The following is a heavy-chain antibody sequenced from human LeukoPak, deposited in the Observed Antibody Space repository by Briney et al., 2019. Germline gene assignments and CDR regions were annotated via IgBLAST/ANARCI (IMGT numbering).Heavy chain of an antibody. V-gene: IGHV3-23*01. CDR2: ISHSGSSI. Sequence: GSLILSCVASGFTFSNYLMNWVRQAPGKGLEWVSGISHSGSSIYYADSVKGRFTISRDNSKNTLYLQMDRLRVEDTAVYYCAMALDYWGQGTLVTVSS. J-gene: IGHJ4*02. CDR3: AMALDY. CDR1: GFTFSNYL.